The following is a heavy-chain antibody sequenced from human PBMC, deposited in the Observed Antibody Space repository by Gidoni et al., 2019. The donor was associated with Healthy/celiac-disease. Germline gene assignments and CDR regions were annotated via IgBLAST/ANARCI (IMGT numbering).Heavy chain of an antibody. CDR3: ARTNIVVVVAATPYYFDY. CDR1: GFTFSDYY. V-gene: IGHV3-11*06. J-gene: IGHJ4*02. CDR2: ISSSSSYT. Sequence: QVQLVASGGGLVKPGGSLRLSCAASGFTFSDYYRSWIRQAPGKGLEWVSYISSSSSYTNYADSVKGRFTISRDNAKNSLYLQMNSLRAEDTAVYYCARTNIVVVVAATPYYFDYWGQGTLVTVSS. D-gene: IGHD2-15*01.